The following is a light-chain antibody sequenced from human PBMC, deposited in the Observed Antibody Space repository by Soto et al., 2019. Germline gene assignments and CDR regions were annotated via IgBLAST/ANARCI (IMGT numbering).Light chain of an antibody. Sequence: QAVVTQEPSLTVSPGGTVTLTCGSSTGAVTSGHYPFWFQQKPGQAPRTLIYDTSNKHSWTPARFSGSLLGGKAALTLSGAQPKDEADYYCLLSYSGARVVFGGGTKVTVL. V-gene: IGLV7-46*01. CDR3: LLSYSGARVV. CDR2: DTS. J-gene: IGLJ3*02. CDR1: TGAVTSGHY.